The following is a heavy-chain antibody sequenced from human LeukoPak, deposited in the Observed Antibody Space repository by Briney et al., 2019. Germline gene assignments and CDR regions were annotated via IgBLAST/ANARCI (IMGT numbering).Heavy chain of an antibody. J-gene: IGHJ4*02. CDR2: IYYSGST. CDR3: ARCYDSSGYYV. D-gene: IGHD3-22*01. V-gene: IGHV4-39*07. Sequence: SETLSLTCTVSGGSISSSSYYWGWIRQPPGKGLEWIGSIYYSGSTYYNPSLESRVTISVDTSKNQFSLKLSSVTAADTAVYYCARCYDSSGYYVWGQGTLVTVSS. CDR1: GGSISSSSYY.